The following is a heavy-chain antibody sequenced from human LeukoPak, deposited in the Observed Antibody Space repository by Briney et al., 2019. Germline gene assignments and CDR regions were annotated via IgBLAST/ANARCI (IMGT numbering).Heavy chain of an antibody. CDR2: IYDSGNT. J-gene: IGHJ4*02. CDR1: GGSIRGHY. V-gene: IGHV4-59*08. CDR3: ARQVIGQFDH. Sequence: PSETLSLTCTVSGGSIRGHYWGWIRQPPGKGLEWIGYIYDSGNTNYNPSLKSRVTISIDTSKNQFSLKLSSVTATDTAVYYCARQVIGQFDHWGQGTLVTVSS.